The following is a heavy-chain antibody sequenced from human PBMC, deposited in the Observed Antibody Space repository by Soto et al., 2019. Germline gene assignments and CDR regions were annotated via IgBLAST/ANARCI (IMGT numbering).Heavy chain of an antibody. CDR2: INPNSGGT. CDR1: GYTFTGYY. J-gene: IGHJ3*02. V-gene: IGHV1-2*02. CDR3: ARDQEFRGFVEDAFDI. D-gene: IGHD3-10*01. Sequence: QVQLVQSGAEVKKPGASVKVSCKASGYTFTGYYMHWLRQAPGQGLEWMGWINPNSGGTNYAQKFQGRVTMTRDTSISTAYMELSRLRSDDTAVYYCARDQEFRGFVEDAFDIWGQGTMVTVSS.